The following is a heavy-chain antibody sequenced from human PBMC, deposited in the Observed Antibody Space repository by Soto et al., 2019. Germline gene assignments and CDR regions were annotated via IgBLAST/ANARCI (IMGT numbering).Heavy chain of an antibody. Sequence: GGSLRLSCAASGFTFSSYGMHWVRQAPGKGLEWVAVIWYDGSNKYYADSVKGRFTISRDNAKNSLYLQMNSLRAEDTAVYYCARSIAARLNWFDPWGQGTLVNVSS. CDR3: ARSIAARLNWFDP. J-gene: IGHJ5*02. D-gene: IGHD6-6*01. V-gene: IGHV3-33*01. CDR2: IWYDGSNK. CDR1: GFTFSSYG.